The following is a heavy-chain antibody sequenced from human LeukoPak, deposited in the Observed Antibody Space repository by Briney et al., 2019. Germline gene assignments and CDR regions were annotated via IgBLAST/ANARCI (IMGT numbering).Heavy chain of an antibody. CDR3: ARASFDQ. Sequence: VPSVTVACKASGYTFVTYGINWVRQAPGQGPEWIGWISTYNGNTKYALKFQDRVTLTRDTSTTTAYMELKSLTSDDRAVYYCARASFDQWGQGTLVIVSS. J-gene: IGHJ4*02. CDR1: GYTFVTYG. V-gene: IGHV1-18*01. CDR2: ISTYNGNT.